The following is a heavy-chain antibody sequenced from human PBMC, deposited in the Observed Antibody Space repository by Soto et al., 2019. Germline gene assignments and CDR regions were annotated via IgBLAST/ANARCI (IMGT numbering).Heavy chain of an antibody. J-gene: IGHJ4*02. CDR3: AXVARGRVVGATPPCFDY. CDR1: GGSISSGIYY. V-gene: IGHV4-31*03. D-gene: IGHD1-26*01. Sequence: SETLSLTCTVSGGSISSGIYYWSWIRQNPGKGLEWIGHIYYSGSTYYNPSLKSRVSISVDTSKNQFSLKLTSVTAADTAVYYCAXVARGRVVGATPPCFDYWGQGTLVTVSS. CDR2: IYYSGST.